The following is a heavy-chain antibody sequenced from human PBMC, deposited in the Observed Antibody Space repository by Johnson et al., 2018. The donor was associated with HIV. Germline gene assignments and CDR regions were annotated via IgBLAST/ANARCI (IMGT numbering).Heavy chain of an antibody. CDR3: TTAGGRDTIFGVANDAFDI. D-gene: IGHD3-3*01. V-gene: IGHV3-66*01. J-gene: IGHJ3*02. CDR2: IYSGGST. CDR1: GFTVSSNY. Sequence: VQLVESGGGVVQPGGSLRLSCAASGFTVSSNYMSWVRQAPGKGLEWVSVIYSGGSTYYADSVKGRFTISRDNSKNTLYLQMNSLSAEDTAVYYCTTAGGRDTIFGVANDAFDIGGQGTMFTVSS.